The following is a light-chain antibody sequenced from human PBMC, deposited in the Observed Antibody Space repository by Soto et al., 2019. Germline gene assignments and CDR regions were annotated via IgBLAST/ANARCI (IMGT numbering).Light chain of an antibody. CDR2: DVS. V-gene: IGKV1-33*01. CDR3: QQFNHLPYT. Sequence: DIQMTQSPSSLSASVGDRVTISCQASQDITTFLNWYQQKPGKAPRLLICDVSNLETGVPSRFSGSGSGTDFSLTITILQPEDISTYYCQQFNHLPYTFGQGNKLEIK. CDR1: QDITTF. J-gene: IGKJ2*01.